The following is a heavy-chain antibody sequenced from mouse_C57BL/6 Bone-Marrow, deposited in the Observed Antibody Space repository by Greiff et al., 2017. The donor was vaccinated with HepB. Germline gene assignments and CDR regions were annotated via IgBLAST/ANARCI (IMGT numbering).Heavy chain of an antibody. D-gene: IGHD2-3*01. CDR2: IRSKSNNYAT. CDR3: VREGLLLWFAY. Sequence: EVQRVESGGGLVQPKGSLKLSCAASGFSFNTYAMNWVRQAPGKGLEWVARIRSKSNNYATYYADSVKDRFTISRDDSESMLYLQMNNLKTEDTAMYYCVREGLLLWFAYWGQGTLVTVSA. V-gene: IGHV10-1*01. J-gene: IGHJ3*01. CDR1: GFSFNTYA.